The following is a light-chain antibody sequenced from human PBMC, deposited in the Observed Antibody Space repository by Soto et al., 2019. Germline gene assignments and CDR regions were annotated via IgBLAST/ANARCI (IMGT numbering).Light chain of an antibody. CDR3: QQYNNLPLIT. CDR1: QSVSSN. V-gene: IGKV3-15*01. J-gene: IGKJ4*01. CDR2: GAS. Sequence: EIVMTQSPATLSVSPGERATLSCRASQSVSSNLAWYQQKPGQAPRLLIYGASTRATGIPARFSGSGSGTEFTLTISSLQSEDFAVYDCQQYNNLPLITFGGGTKVEIK.